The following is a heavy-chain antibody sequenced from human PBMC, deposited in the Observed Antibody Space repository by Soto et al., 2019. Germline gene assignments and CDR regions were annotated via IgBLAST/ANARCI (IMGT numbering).Heavy chain of an antibody. CDR3: ARDRPGIAAAQYYYYYYGMDV. CDR1: GFTFSSYA. CDR2: ISYDGSNK. J-gene: IGHJ6*02. V-gene: IGHV3-30-3*01. Sequence: PGGSLRLSCAASGFTFSSYAMHWVRQAPGKGLEWVAVISYDGSNKYYADSVKGRFTISRDNSKNTLYLQMNSLRAEDTAVYYCARDRPGIAAAQYYYYYYGMDVWGQGTTVTVSS. D-gene: IGHD6-13*01.